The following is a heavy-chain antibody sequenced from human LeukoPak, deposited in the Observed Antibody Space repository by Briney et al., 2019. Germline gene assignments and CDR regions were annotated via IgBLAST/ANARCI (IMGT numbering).Heavy chain of an antibody. V-gene: IGHV3-30-3*01. J-gene: IGHJ6*02. D-gene: IGHD6-13*01. Sequence: GGSLRLSCAASGFTFSSYAMHWVRQAPGKGLEWVAVISYDGSNKYYADSVKGRFTISRDNSKNTLYLQMNNLRAEDTAVYYCARPAAAGLNLPPAYYYGMDVWAKGPRSPSP. CDR2: ISYDGSNK. CDR3: ARPAAAGLNLPPAYYYGMDV. CDR1: GFTFSSYA.